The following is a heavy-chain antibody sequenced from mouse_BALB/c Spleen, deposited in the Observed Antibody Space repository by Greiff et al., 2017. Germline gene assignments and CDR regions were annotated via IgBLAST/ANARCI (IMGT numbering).Heavy chain of an antibody. CDR3: ARHEGSITTEYYAMDY. Sequence: EVKLVESGGGLVKPGGSLKLSCAASGFAFSSYDMSWVRQTPEKRLEWVAYISSGGGSTYYPDTVKGRFTISRDNAKNTLYLQMSSLKSEDTAMYYCARHEGSITTEYYAMDYWGRGTSVTVSS. D-gene: IGHD1-1*01. J-gene: IGHJ4*01. CDR2: ISSGGGST. V-gene: IGHV5-12-1*01. CDR1: GFAFSSYD.